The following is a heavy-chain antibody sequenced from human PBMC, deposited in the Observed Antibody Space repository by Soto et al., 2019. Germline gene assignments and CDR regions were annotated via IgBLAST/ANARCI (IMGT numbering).Heavy chain of an antibody. V-gene: IGHV3-33*01. CDR2: IWYDGSNK. CDR3: ARDLGGAVGSGWYGGDYYYYYYGMDV. D-gene: IGHD6-19*01. Sequence: PGGSLRLSCAASGFTFSSYGMHWVRQAPGKGLEWVAVIWYDGSNKYYADSVKGRFTISRDNSKNTLYLQMNSLRAEDTAVYYCARDLGGAVGSGWYGGDYYYYYYGMDVWGQGTTVTVSS. J-gene: IGHJ6*02. CDR1: GFTFSSYG.